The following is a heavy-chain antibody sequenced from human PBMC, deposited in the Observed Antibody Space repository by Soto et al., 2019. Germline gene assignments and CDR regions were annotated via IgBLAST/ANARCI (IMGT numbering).Heavy chain of an antibody. CDR3: AKGRSTRDGYNAPDY. V-gene: IGHV3-23*01. D-gene: IGHD5-12*01. J-gene: IGHJ4*02. Sequence: GGSLRLSCAASGFTFSSYAMSWVRQAPGKGLEWVSAISGSDDTTYYADSVKGRFTISRDNSENTLYLQMNSLRAEDTAVFYCAKGRSTRDGYNAPDYWGQGTLVTVSS. CDR1: GFTFSSYA. CDR2: ISGSDDTT.